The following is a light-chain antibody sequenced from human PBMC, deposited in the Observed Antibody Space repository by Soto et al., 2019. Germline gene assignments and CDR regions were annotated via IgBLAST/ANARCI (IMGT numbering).Light chain of an antibody. V-gene: IGKV4-1*01. CDR1: QSVLYSSNNKNF. CDR3: QQYYSPALT. J-gene: IGKJ4*01. CDR2: WAS. Sequence: DIVMTQSPDSLAVSLGERATINCKSSQSVLYSSNNKNFLAWYQQKPGQPPQLLIYWASTRESGVPDRFSGGGSGTDFTLTTSSLQAEDVAVYYCQQYYSPALTFGGGTKVDIK.